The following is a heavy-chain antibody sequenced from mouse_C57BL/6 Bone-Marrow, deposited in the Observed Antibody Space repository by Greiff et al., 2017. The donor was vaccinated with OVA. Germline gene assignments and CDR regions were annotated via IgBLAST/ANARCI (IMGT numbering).Heavy chain of an antibody. D-gene: IGHD1-1*01. J-gene: IGHJ2*01. CDR3: AREGYYGSSHYFDY. CDR2: IYYSGTI. Sequence: VQRVESGPGLVKPSQTVFLTCTVTGISITTGNYRWSWIRQFPGNKLEWIGYIYYSGTITYNPSLTSRTTITSDTPKNQFILEMNSLTAEDTATYYCAREGYYGSSHYFDYWGQGTTLTVSS. V-gene: IGHV3-5*01. CDR1: GISITTGNYR.